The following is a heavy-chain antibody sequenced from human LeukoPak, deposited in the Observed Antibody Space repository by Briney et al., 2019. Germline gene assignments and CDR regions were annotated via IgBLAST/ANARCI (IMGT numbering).Heavy chain of an antibody. J-gene: IGHJ6*03. Sequence: PGESLKISCKGSGYSFTSYWIGWVRQMPGKGLEWMGIIYPGDSDTKYSPSFQGQVTISADKSISTAYLQWSSLKASDTAMYYCARQGVAGKLYYYYYYMDVWGQGTTVTISS. V-gene: IGHV5-51*01. CDR3: ARQGVAGKLYYYYYYMDV. D-gene: IGHD6-19*01. CDR1: GYSFTSYW. CDR2: IYPGDSDT.